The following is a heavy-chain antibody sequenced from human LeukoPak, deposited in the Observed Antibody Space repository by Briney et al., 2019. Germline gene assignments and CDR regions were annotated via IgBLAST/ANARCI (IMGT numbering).Heavy chain of an antibody. V-gene: IGHV4-30-2*01. Sequence: PSQTLSLTCTVSGGSISSGDYYWSWIRQPPGKGLEWIGYIYRSGSTYYNPSLKSRVTISVDRSNNQFSLRLSSVTAADTAVYYCARRGWWFGESDAFDIWGQGTMVTVSS. CDR3: ARRGWWFGESDAFDI. CDR2: IYRSGST. CDR1: GGSISSGDYY. J-gene: IGHJ3*02. D-gene: IGHD3-10*01.